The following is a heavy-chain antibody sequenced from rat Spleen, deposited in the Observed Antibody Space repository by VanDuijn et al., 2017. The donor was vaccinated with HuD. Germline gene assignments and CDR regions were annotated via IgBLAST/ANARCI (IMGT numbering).Heavy chain of an antibody. D-gene: IGHD1-6*01. CDR1: GFTFSRYW. CDR2: ISTGGGNT. CDR3: TRDRILRSTGFDY. J-gene: IGHJ2*01. V-gene: IGHV5-58*01. Sequence: EVQLAETGGGLVQPGRSLKLSCVASGFTFSRYWMYWVRQAPTKGLEWVASISTGGGNTYYPDSVKGRFTVSRDNAKSTLYLQMNSLRSEDTATYYCTRDRILRSTGFDYWGQGVMVTVSS.